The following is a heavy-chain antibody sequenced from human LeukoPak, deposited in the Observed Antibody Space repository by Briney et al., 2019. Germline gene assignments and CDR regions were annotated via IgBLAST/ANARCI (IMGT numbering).Heavy chain of an antibody. CDR1: GGSISSYY. D-gene: IGHD6-19*01. CDR2: IYYSGST. J-gene: IGHJ4*02. Sequence: PSETLSLTCTVSGGSISSYYWSWIRQPPGKGLEWIGYIYYSGSTNYNPSLKSRVTISVDTSKNQFSLKLSSVTAADTAVYYCSRDRAPYSSGWYYWGQATLVTLSS. CDR3: SRDRAPYSSGWYY. V-gene: IGHV4-59*12.